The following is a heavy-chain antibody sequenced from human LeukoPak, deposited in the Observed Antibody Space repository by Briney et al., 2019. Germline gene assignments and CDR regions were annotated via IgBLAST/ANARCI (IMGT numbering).Heavy chain of an antibody. CDR2: IYTSGST. CDR3: ARDSGGIGEWLPIRWFDP. CDR1: GGSISSYY. V-gene: IGHV4-4*07. J-gene: IGHJ5*02. D-gene: IGHD3-3*01. Sequence: SETLSLTCTVSGGSISSYYWSWIRQPAGKGLEWIGRIYTSGSTNYNPSLKSRVTMSVDTSKNQFSLKLSSVTAADTAVYYCARDSGGIGEWLPIRWFDPWGQGTLVTVSS.